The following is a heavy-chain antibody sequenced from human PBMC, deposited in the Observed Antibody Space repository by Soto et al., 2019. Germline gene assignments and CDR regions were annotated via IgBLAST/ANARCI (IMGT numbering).Heavy chain of an antibody. CDR2: IYYSGST. D-gene: IGHD3-16*02. CDR1: GGSISSGGYY. V-gene: IGHV4-31*03. CDR3: AWGLGELSLGGAVYGMDV. Sequence: QVQLQESGPGLVKPSQTLSLTCTVSGGSISSGGYYWSWIRQHPGKGLEWIGYIYYSGSTYYNPSLKSRVTMSVDTSKNQFSLKLSSVTAADTAVYYCAWGLGELSLGGAVYGMDVWGQGTTVTVSS. J-gene: IGHJ6*02.